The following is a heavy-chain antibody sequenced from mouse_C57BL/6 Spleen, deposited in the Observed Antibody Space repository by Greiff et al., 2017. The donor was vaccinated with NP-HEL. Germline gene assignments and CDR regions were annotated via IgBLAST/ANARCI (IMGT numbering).Heavy chain of an antibody. D-gene: IGHD2-5*01. Sequence: EVMLVESGGGLVQPGGSLSLSCAASGFTFTDYYMSWVRQPPGKALEWLGFIRNKANGYTTEYSASVKGRFTISRDNSQSILYLQMNALRAEDSATYYCARSTYYSNYEAMDYWGQGTSVTVSS. CDR1: GFTFTDYY. J-gene: IGHJ4*01. CDR2: IRNKANGYTT. V-gene: IGHV7-3*01. CDR3: ARSTYYSNYEAMDY.